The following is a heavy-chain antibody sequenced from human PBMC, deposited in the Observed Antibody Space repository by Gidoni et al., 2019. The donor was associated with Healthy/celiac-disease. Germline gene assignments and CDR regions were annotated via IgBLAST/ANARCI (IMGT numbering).Heavy chain of an antibody. J-gene: IGHJ4*02. D-gene: IGHD6-19*01. CDR3: TPGYSSGWYIGY. CDR1: GFPFSGSA. V-gene: IGHV3-73*02. CDR2: IRRKANSYAT. Sequence: EVQLVESGGGLVQPGGSLKLSCAASGFPFSGSAMHWVRQASGKGLEWVGRIRRKANSYATAYAASVKGRFTISRDDSKNTAYLQMNSLKTEDTAVYYCTPGYSSGWYIGYWGQGTLVTVSS.